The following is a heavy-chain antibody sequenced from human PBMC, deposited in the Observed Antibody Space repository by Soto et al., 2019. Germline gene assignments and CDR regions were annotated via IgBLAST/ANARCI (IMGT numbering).Heavy chain of an antibody. CDR3: AKGNDWALGSGKLNP. Sequence: ESVGGLVQPGRSLRLPCAASGFTFDDYAMHWVRQTPGKGLEWVSGINWNSGSIGYADSVKGRFTISRDNAKNSLYLHMNSLRAEDTALYFCAKGNDWALGSGKLNPWGQGTLVTVSS. J-gene: IGHJ5*02. V-gene: IGHV3-9*01. D-gene: IGHD3-10*01. CDR2: INWNSGSI. CDR1: GFTFDDYA.